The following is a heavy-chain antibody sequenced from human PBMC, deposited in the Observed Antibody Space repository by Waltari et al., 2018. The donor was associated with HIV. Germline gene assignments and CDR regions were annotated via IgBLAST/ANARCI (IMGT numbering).Heavy chain of an antibody. CDR2: ITWNSSSF. Sequence: EVQLVESGGGLVQPGRSLRLSCTASGFTFDDYAMHWVRQAPGKGLEWVSAITWNSSSFGYADSVKGRFTISRDNAKNSLFLQMNSLRPEDTAFYYCAKDIDGGDASWGQGALVTVTS. D-gene: IGHD2-21*02. J-gene: IGHJ4*02. CDR3: AKDIDGGDAS. V-gene: IGHV3-9*01. CDR1: GFTFDDYA.